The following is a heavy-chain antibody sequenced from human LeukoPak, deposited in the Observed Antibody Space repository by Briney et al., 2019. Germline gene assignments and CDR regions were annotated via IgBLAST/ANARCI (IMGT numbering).Heavy chain of an antibody. CDR3: ARDESQTYYDILTGYFSARGNFDY. D-gene: IGHD3-9*01. Sequence: GGSLRLSCVASGFTFSDYWMTWVRQAPGKGLEWVANIKQDGSEKFCVDSVKGRFTISRDNAENSLYLHMNSLRAEDTAVYYCARDESQTYYDILTGYFSARGNFDYWGQGTLVTVSS. J-gene: IGHJ4*02. CDR1: GFTFSDYW. CDR2: IKQDGSEK. V-gene: IGHV3-7*01.